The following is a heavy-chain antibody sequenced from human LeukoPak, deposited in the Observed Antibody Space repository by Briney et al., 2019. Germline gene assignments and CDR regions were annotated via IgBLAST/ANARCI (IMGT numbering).Heavy chain of an antibody. J-gene: IGHJ6*04. V-gene: IGHV3-7*01. CDR1: GFTFSAYW. CDR2: IIEGGDLK. D-gene: IGHD3-10*02. CDR3: AELGITMIGGV. Sequence: PGGSLRLSCAASGFTFSAYWMTWVRQAPGKGLAWVANIIEGGDLKYYVDSVKGRFTISRDNAKNSLYLQMNSLRAEDTAVYYCAELGITMIGGVWGKGTTVTISS.